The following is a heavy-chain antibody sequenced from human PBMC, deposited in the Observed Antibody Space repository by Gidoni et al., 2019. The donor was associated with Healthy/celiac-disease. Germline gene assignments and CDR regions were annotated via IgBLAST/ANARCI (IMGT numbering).Heavy chain of an antibody. Sequence: EVQLLESGGGLVQPGGSLRLSCAASGFTFSSYAMSWVRQAPGKGLEWVSAISGSGGSTYYADSVKGRFTISRDNSKNTLYLQMNSLRAEDTAVYYCSVHTVVTPGHYFDYWGQGTLVTVSS. CDR3: SVHTVVTPGHYFDY. J-gene: IGHJ4*02. CDR1: GFTFSSYA. V-gene: IGHV3-23*01. CDR2: ISGSGGST. D-gene: IGHD2-21*02.